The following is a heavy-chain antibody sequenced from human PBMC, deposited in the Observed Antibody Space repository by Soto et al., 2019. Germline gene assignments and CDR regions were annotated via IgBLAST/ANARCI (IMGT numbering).Heavy chain of an antibody. J-gene: IGHJ6*02. CDR1: GFTFSSYA. Sequence: GGSLRLSCAASGFTFSSYAMSWVRQAPGKGLEWVSAISGSGGNTYYADSVKGRFTISRDNSKNTLYLQMNSLRAEDTAVYYCARAAAGIRNYYYGMDVWGQGTTVTVSS. CDR2: ISGSGGNT. V-gene: IGHV3-23*01. D-gene: IGHD6-13*01. CDR3: ARAAAGIRNYYYGMDV.